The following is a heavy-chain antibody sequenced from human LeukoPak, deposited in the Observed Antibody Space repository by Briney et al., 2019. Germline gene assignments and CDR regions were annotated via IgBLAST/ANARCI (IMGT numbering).Heavy chain of an antibody. CDR2: ISGSGGGP. CDR3: AGSWNIHFDY. Sequence: GSLRLSCAASGFTFSSYAVSWVRQAPGKGLEWVSAISGSGGGPYYADSVKGRFTISRDNSKNTLYLQMNSLRVEDTAVYFCAGSWNIHFDYWGQGTLVTVSS. CDR1: GFTFSSYA. J-gene: IGHJ4*02. V-gene: IGHV3-23*01. D-gene: IGHD1/OR15-1a*01.